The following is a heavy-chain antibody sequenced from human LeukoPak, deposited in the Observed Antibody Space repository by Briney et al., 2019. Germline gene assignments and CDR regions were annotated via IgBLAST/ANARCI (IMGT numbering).Heavy chain of an antibody. CDR1: GDSISSSNW. J-gene: IGHJ5*02. CDR3: ARAPPPRWFDR. V-gene: IGHV4-4*02. CDR2: IYHSGST. Sequence: PSETLSLTCAVSGDSISSSNWWSWARPPPGKGLEWIGEIYHSGSTNYNPSLKSRVTISVDKSKNQFSLKLSSVTAADTAVYYCARAPPPRWFDRWGQGTLVTVSS.